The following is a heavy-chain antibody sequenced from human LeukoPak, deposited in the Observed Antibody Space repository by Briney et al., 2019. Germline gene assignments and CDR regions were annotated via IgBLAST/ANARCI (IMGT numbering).Heavy chain of an antibody. J-gene: IGHJ3*02. Sequence: PGGSLRLSCAASGFTVSSNYMSWVRQAPGRGLEWVSVIYSGGSTYYADSVEGRFTISRDNSKNTLYLQMNSLRAEDTAVYYCARRFTMVRGVIIDDFAFDIWGQGTMVTVSS. D-gene: IGHD3-10*01. CDR2: IYSGGST. V-gene: IGHV3-66*04. CDR3: ARRFTMVRGVIIDDFAFDI. CDR1: GFTVSSNY.